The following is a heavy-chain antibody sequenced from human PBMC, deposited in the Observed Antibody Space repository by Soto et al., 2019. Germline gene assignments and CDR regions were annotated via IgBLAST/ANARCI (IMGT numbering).Heavy chain of an antibody. J-gene: IGHJ5*02. D-gene: IGHD1-26*01. V-gene: IGHV4-34*01. CDR2: INHSGST. Sequence: SETLSLTCAFYVVSFSGYYWSCIRHPPGKWLEWIGEINHSGSTNYNPSLKSRVTISVDTSKNQFSLKLSSVTAADTAVYYCARERKPIIVGDSNWFDPWGQGTLVTVSS. CDR1: VVSFSGYY. CDR3: ARERKPIIVGDSNWFDP.